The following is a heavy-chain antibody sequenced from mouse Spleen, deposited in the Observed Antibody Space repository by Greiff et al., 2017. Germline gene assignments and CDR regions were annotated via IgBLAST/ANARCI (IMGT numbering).Heavy chain of an antibody. Sequence: VHVKQSGPELVKPGASVKISCKASGYSFTGYYMNWVKQSPEKSLEWIGEINPSTGGTTYNQKFKAKATLTVDKSSSTAYMQLKSLTSEDSAVYYCAREDDYYGSDAMDYWGQGTSVTVSS. J-gene: IGHJ4*01. CDR1: GYSFTGYY. CDR3: AREDDYYGSDAMDY. D-gene: IGHD1-1*01. CDR2: INPSTGGT. V-gene: IGHV1-42*01.